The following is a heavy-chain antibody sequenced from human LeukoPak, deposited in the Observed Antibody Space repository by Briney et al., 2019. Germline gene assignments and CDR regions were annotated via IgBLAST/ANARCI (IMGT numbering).Heavy chain of an antibody. CDR1: GFTFSSYE. V-gene: IGHV3-48*03. J-gene: IGHJ6*02. D-gene: IGHD2-21*02. CDR2: ISSSGSTI. Sequence: GGSLRLSCAASGFTFSSYEMNWVRKAPGKGLEWVSYISSSGSTIYYADSVKGRFTISRDNAKNSLYLQMNSLRAEDTAVYYCATQTRYCGGDCYQSYGMDVWGQGTTVTVSS. CDR3: ATQTRYCGGDCYQSYGMDV.